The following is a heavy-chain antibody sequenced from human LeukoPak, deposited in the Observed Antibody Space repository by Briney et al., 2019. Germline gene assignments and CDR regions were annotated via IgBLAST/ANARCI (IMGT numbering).Heavy chain of an antibody. J-gene: IGHJ4*02. CDR1: GFTFSSYS. Sequence: GSLRLSCAASGFTFSSYSMNWVRQAPGKGLEWVSSISSSSSYIYYADSVKGRFTISRDNAKNSLYLQTNSLRAEDTAVYYCARESRYCSSTSCYSDYWGQGTLVTVSS. V-gene: IGHV3-21*01. CDR2: ISSSSSYI. CDR3: ARESRYCSSTSCYSDY. D-gene: IGHD2-2*02.